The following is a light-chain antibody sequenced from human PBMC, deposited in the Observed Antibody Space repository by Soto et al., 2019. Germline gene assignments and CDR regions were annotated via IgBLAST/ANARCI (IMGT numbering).Light chain of an antibody. CDR3: QQYNNSWT. J-gene: IGKJ1*01. CDR2: VAS. CDR1: QSVNNN. Sequence: EIVRTQSPATLSVSPGERATLSCRASQSVNNNLAGYHQKPGQAPRLLISVASTRATGIPARFSGSGSETEFTLTISSLQSEDLAVYECQQYNNSWTFGQGTKVQIK. V-gene: IGKV3-15*01.